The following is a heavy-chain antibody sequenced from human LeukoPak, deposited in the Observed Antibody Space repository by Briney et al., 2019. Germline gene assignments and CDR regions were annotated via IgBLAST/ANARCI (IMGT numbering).Heavy chain of an antibody. D-gene: IGHD5-12*01. V-gene: IGHV3-30*18. CDR3: AKRGSGYSGYSGY. CDR1: GFTFSSYG. CDR2: ISYDGSNK. Sequence: GRSLRLSCAASGFTFSSYGMHWVRQAPGKGLEWVAVISYDGSNKYYADSVKGRFTISRDNSKNTLYLQMNSLRAEDTAVYYCAKRGSGYSGYSGYWGQGTLVTVSS. J-gene: IGHJ4*02.